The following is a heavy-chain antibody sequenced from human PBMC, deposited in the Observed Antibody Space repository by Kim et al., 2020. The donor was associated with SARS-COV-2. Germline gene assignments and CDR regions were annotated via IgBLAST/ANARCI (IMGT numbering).Heavy chain of an antibody. CDR1: GGSISSSSYY. V-gene: IGHV4-39*01. CDR2: IYYSGST. J-gene: IGHJ4*02. D-gene: IGHD2-2*01. CDR3: ARHSRRNIVVVPAADTDY. Sequence: SETLSLTCTVSGGSISSSSYYWGWIRQPPGKGLEWIGSIYYSGSTYYNPSLKSRVTISVDTSKNQFSLKLSSVTAADTAVYYCARHSRRNIVVVPAADTDYWGQGTLVTVSS.